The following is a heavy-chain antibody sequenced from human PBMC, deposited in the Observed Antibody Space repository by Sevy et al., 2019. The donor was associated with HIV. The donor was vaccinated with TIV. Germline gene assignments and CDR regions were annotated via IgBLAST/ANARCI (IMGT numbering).Heavy chain of an antibody. D-gene: IGHD2-15*01. CDR3: AGGYCTGGSCSPGGF. CDR1: GYTFTSYI. Sequence: GSVKVSCKTSGYTFTSYIISWVRQAPGQGLEWMGWISPLNGDTKYVQKFQGRVTMSIDTSTSTAYMDLRSLRSDDTAVYYCAGGYCTGGSCSPGGFWGQGTLVTVSS. V-gene: IGHV1-18*01. J-gene: IGHJ4*02. CDR2: ISPLNGDT.